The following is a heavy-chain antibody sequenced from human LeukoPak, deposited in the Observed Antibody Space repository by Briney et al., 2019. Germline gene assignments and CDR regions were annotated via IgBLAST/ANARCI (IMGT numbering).Heavy chain of an antibody. Sequence: SETLSLTCAVYGGSFSGYYWSWIRQPPGKGLEWIGEINHSGSTNYNPSLKSRVTISVDTSKNQFSLKLSSVTAADTAVYYCASRWRNGMDVWGQGTTVTVSS. CDR1: GGSFSGYY. J-gene: IGHJ6*02. D-gene: IGHD1-1*01. CDR2: INHSGST. CDR3: ASRWRNGMDV. V-gene: IGHV4-34*01.